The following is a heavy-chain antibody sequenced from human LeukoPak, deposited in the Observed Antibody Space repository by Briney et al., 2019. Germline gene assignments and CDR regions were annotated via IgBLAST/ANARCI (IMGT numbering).Heavy chain of an antibody. CDR1: GFTFSSYA. D-gene: IGHD2-15*01. V-gene: IGHV3-23*01. CDR2: ISGSGGST. Sequence: PGGSLRLSCAASGFTFSSYAMSWVRQAPGKGLDWVSAISGSGGSTYYADSVKGRFTISRDNSKNTLYLQMNSLRAEDTAVYYCAKARSCSGGSCYYYYYYGMDVWGQGTTVTVSS. CDR3: AKARSCSGGSCYYYYYYGMDV. J-gene: IGHJ6*02.